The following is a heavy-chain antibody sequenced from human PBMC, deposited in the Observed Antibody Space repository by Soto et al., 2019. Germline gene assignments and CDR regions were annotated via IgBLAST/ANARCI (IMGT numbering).Heavy chain of an antibody. CDR2: IYYSGST. CDR1: GGSISSGDYY. J-gene: IGHJ6*02. Sequence: SETLSLTCTVSGGSISSGDYYWSWIRQPPGKGLEWIGYIYYSGSTYYNPSLKSRVTISVDTSKNQFSLKLSSVTAADTAVYYCATGSLRPAYYYYYGMDVWGQGTTVTVS. V-gene: IGHV4-30-4*01. CDR3: ATGSLRPAYYYYYGMDV. D-gene: IGHD2-2*01.